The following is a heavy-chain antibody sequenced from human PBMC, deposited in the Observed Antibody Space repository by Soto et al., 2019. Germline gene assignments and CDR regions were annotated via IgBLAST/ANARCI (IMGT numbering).Heavy chain of an antibody. J-gene: IGHJ4*02. CDR3: ARVAGDYDFWSGYFPYYFDY. CDR1: GGSISSYY. Sequence: SETLSLTCTVFGGSISSYYWSWIRQPPGKGLEWIGYIYYSGSTNYNPSLKSRVTISVDTSKNQFSLKLSSVTAADTAVYYCARVAGDYDFWSGYFPYYFDYWGQGTLVTVSS. V-gene: IGHV4-59*01. D-gene: IGHD3-3*01. CDR2: IYYSGST.